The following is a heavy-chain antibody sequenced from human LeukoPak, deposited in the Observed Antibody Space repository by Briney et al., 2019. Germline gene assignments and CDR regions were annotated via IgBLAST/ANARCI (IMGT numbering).Heavy chain of an antibody. V-gene: IGHV3-30-3*01. CDR1: GFTFSSYA. CDR2: ISFDGSDA. CDR3: ARDHYWLDYCSDGVCRDTFDI. J-gene: IGHJ3*02. D-gene: IGHD2-8*01. Sequence: GRSLRLSCAASGFTFSSYAMHWVRQAPGKGLEWVAVISFDGSDAYYADSARGRFTISRDNSKDTLYLNVNSLRAEDTAVYYCARDHYWLDYCSDGVCRDTFDIWGQGTMVTVSS.